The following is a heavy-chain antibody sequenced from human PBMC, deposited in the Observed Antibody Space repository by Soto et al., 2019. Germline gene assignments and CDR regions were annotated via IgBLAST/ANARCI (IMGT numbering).Heavy chain of an antibody. D-gene: IGHD2-15*01. CDR3: AKDRKSHHSVWDTYDF. J-gene: IGHJ3*01. CDR2: IGGGDDHR. Sequence: GGSLRLSCAASGFSFDTYAMSWVRQAPGKGLEWVSSIGGGDDHRYYAESVKGRFTISRDNSKRIVFLQMTSLSAEDTARYYCAKDRKSHHSVWDTYDFWGQGKVVTVSS. CDR1: GFSFDTYA. V-gene: IGHV3-23*01.